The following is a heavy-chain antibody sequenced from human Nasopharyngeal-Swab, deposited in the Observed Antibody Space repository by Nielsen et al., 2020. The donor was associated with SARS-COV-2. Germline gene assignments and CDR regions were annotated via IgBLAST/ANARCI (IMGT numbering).Heavy chain of an antibody. Sequence: WIRQPPGKGLEWIGYIYYSGSTYYNPSLKSRVTISVDTSKNQFSLKLSSVTAADTAVYYCARDREHFQHWGQGTLVTVSS. CDR3: ARDREHFQH. CDR2: IYYSGST. J-gene: IGHJ1*01. V-gene: IGHV4-31*02.